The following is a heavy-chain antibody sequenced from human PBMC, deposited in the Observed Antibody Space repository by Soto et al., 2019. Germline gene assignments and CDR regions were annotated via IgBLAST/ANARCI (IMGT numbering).Heavy chain of an antibody. J-gene: IGHJ4*02. D-gene: IGHD6-6*01. CDR2: IDPSDSYT. Sequence: GESLKISCKGSGYSFTSYWISWVRQMPGKGLEWLGRIDPSDSYTNYSPSFQGHVTISADKSISTAYLQWSSLKASDTAMYYCARSYSSSSHFDYWGQGSLVTVSS. CDR3: ARSYSSSSHFDY. CDR1: GYSFTSYW. V-gene: IGHV5-10-1*01.